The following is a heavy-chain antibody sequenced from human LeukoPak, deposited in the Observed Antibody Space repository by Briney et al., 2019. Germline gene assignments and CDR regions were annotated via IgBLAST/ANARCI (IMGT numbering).Heavy chain of an antibody. Sequence: SETLSLTCTVSGGSISSGDYYWSWIRQPPGKGPGWIGYIYYSGSTYYNPSLKSRVTISVDTSKNQFSLKLSSVTAADTAVYYCARYTGDLNYWGQGTLVTVSS. CDR2: IYYSGST. D-gene: IGHD7-27*01. J-gene: IGHJ4*02. CDR1: GGSISSGDYY. CDR3: ARYTGDLNY. V-gene: IGHV4-30-4*01.